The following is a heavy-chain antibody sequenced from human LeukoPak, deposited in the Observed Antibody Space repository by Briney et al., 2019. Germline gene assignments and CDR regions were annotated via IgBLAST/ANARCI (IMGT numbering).Heavy chain of an antibody. V-gene: IGHV1-69*13. CDR1: GGTFSSYA. CDR2: IIPIFGTA. J-gene: IGHJ3*02. Sequence: SVKVSRKASGGTFSSYAISWVRQAPGRGLEWMGGIIPIFGTANYAQKFQGRVTITADESTSTAYMELSSLRSEDTAVYYCARESYDSHLDAFDIWGQGTMVTVSS. D-gene: IGHD3-3*01. CDR3: ARESYDSHLDAFDI.